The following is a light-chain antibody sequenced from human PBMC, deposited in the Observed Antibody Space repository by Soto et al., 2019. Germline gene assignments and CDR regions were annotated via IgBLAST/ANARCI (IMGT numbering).Light chain of an antibody. CDR3: QQSYSIPIT. CDR2: AAF. J-gene: IGKJ4*01. V-gene: IGKV1-39*01. Sequence: DIQMTQSPPSLSASVGDRVTITCRASQIIESYLSWYQQKSGEAPNLLIYAAFDLQGGVPSRLSGTGSGTDFTLTISSLKPEDFATYYCQQSYSIPITFGGGTKVDIK. CDR1: QIIESY.